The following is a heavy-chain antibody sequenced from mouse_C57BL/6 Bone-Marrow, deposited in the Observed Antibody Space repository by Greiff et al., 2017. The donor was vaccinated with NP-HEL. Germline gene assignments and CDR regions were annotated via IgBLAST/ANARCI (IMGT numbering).Heavy chain of an antibody. Sequence: VQLQQSGPELVKPGASVKISCTASGYTFTDYYMNWVKQSHGKSLEWIGDINPNNGGTSYNQKFKGKATLTVDKSSSTAYMELRSLTSEDSAVYYCARLITTVVASYYYAMDYWGQGTSVTVSS. CDR1: GYTFTDYY. J-gene: IGHJ4*01. CDR2: INPNNGGT. D-gene: IGHD1-1*01. V-gene: IGHV1-26*01. CDR3: ARLITTVVASYYYAMDY.